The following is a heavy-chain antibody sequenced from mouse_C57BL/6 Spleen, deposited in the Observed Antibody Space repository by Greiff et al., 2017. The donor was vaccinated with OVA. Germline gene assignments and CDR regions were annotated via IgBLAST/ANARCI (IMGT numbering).Heavy chain of an antibody. V-gene: IGHV1-15*01. J-gene: IGHJ4*01. D-gene: IGHD2-1*01. CDR1: GYTFTDYE. CDR3: TRYYGNGYAMDY. CDR2: IDPETGGT. Sequence: QVQLQQSGAELVRPGASVTLSCKASGYTFTDYEMHWVKQTPVHGLEWIGAIDPETGGTAYNQKFKGKAILTADKSTSTAYMELRSLTSEDSAVYYCTRYYGNGYAMDYWGQGTSVTVSS.